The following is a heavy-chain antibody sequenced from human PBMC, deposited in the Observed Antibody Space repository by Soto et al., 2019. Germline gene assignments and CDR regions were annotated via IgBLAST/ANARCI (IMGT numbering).Heavy chain of an antibody. Sequence: QVQLVQSGAEVKKPGSSVKVSCTASGGTFSDYAFSWVRQAPGQGLEWMGGIIPMFSSSSFAQKFQGRLTSTVDHSKSTAYMSLGRPGTDMKAMDYCAKDSGFQPPLFGFDLWGPGTLVTVSS. CDR2: IIPMFSSS. J-gene: IGHJ4*02. D-gene: IGHD5-12*01. V-gene: IGHV1-69*01. CDR1: GGTFSDYA. CDR3: AKDSGFQPPLFGFDL.